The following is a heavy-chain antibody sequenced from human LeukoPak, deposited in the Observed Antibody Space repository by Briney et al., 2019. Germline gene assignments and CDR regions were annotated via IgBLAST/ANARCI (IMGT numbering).Heavy chain of an antibody. J-gene: IGHJ4*02. D-gene: IGHD6-13*01. Sequence: PGGSLRLSCAASGFTFSSYSMNWVRQAPGKGLEWVSSISSSSSYIYYADSVKGRFTISRDNAKNSLYLQMNSLRAEDTAVYYCASGGVKAAAGTTIWGQGTLVTVSS. V-gene: IGHV3-21*01. CDR1: GFTFSSYS. CDR3: ASGGVKAAAGTTI. CDR2: ISSSSSYI.